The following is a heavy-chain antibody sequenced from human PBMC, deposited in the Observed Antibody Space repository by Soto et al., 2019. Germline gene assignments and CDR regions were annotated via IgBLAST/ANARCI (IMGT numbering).Heavy chain of an antibody. CDR3: ARNSYISGDDDSYYFDY. CDR1: GYPFTGYA. CDR2: INPGNGDT. V-gene: IGHV1-3*01. Sequence: GXSVKGSCKASGYPFTGYAMHWVRQAPGQRPEWMGWINPGNGDTKYSEKLQGRVTFTRDTSATTIYMELSSLRSEDTALYYCARNSYISGDDDSYYFDYWGQGTPVTVSS. J-gene: IGHJ4*02. D-gene: IGHD2-21*02.